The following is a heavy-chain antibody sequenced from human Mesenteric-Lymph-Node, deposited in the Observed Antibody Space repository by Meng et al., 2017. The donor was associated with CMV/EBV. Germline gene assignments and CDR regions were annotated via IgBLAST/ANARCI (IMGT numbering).Heavy chain of an antibody. D-gene: IGHD1-26*01. J-gene: IGHJ3*02. CDR1: GYTFTGYY. Sequence: ASVKVSCKASGYTFTGYYMHWVRQAPGQGLEWMGWIIPTFGSASGIANYAQKFQSTVTITADKSTGTAYLELSRLRSDDTAMYFCARVSEQGQSGSHPPAEGFDIWGQGTMVTVSS. CDR2: IIPTFGSASGIA. CDR3: ARVSEQGQSGSHPPAEGFDI. V-gene: IGHV1-2*02.